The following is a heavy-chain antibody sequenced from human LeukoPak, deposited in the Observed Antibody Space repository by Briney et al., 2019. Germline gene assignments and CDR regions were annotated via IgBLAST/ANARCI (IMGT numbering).Heavy chain of an antibody. Sequence: GGSLRLSCAVSGFTVSNNYMNWVRQAPGKGLEWVSIIYSGGSTYYADSVKGRFTISRENAKNSLYLQMNSLRAGDTAVYYCARAIMGEFDYWGQGTLVTVSS. CDR1: GFTVSNNY. D-gene: IGHD3-16*01. CDR3: ARAIMGEFDY. V-gene: IGHV3-53*01. CDR2: IYSGGST. J-gene: IGHJ4*02.